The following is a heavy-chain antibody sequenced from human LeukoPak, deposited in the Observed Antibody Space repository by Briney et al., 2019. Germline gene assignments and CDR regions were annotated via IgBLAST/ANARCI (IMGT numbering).Heavy chain of an antibody. CDR2: ISASGGTT. J-gene: IGHJ3*02. Sequence: GGSLRLSCAASGFTFSSYAMSWVRQAPGKGLEWVSAISASGGTTYYADSVKGRFTISRDNSKNTLYLQMNSLRAEDTAVYYCAKAGRSGWYPGWPFDIWGQGTMVTVSS. CDR1: GFTFSSYA. D-gene: IGHD6-19*01. CDR3: AKAGRSGWYPGWPFDI. V-gene: IGHV3-23*01.